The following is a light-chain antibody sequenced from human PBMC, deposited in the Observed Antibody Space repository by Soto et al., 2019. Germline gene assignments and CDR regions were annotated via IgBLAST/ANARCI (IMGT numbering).Light chain of an antibody. J-gene: IGLJ2*01. Sequence: QSALTQPASVSGSPGQSITISCTGTSSNIGAYNHVSWYQHYPGKAPKVMIYDVTNRPSGVSNRFSGSKSGNTASLTISGLQAEDEADYYCSSYTTVSTVVFGGGTKLTVL. CDR3: SSYTTVSTVV. CDR1: SSNIGAYNH. V-gene: IGLV2-14*03. CDR2: DVT.